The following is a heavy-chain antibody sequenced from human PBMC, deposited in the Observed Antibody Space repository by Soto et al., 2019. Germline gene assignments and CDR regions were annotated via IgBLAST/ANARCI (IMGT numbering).Heavy chain of an antibody. CDR3: ARHHVRGRTIAGAAEF. J-gene: IGHJ4*02. Sequence: QVQLQQWGAGLLKPSETLSLTCAVYGGSLSGYYWSWIRQPPGKALEWIGEINYSGNTNYNPSLKRRVTISVDTYQNHHFLNLRSVTAADTAMYYCARHHVRGRTIAGAAEFWGQGTLVTVSS. V-gene: IGHV4-34*01. CDR2: INYSGNT. D-gene: IGHD1-26*01. CDR1: GGSLSGYY.